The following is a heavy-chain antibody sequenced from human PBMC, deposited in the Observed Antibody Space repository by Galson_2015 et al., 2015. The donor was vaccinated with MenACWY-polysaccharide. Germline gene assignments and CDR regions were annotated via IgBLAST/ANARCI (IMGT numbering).Heavy chain of an antibody. J-gene: IGHJ3*02. CDR1: GYTFTSYG. CDR3: ARDCTRCYLGAFDI. Sequence: SVKVSCKASGYTFTSYGVTWVRQAPGQGLEWMGRISTYNGNTNYAQKFQGRVAMTTDTSTSTAYMELRSLRSDDTAVYYCARDCTRCYLGAFDIWGQGTMVTVSS. D-gene: IGHD2-2*01. V-gene: IGHV1-18*01. CDR2: ISTYNGNT.